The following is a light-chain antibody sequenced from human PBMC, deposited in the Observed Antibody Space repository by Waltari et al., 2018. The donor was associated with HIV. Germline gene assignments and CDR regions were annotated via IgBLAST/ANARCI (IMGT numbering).Light chain of an antibody. CDR2: DAS. CDR1: QNVGGNY. V-gene: IGKV3-20*01. Sequence: VLTQSPGTLSLSPGERATLSCRASQNVGGNYLAWYQQRPGQTPRLLIYDASSRATGIPDRCSGSGSGTDFTLTITRLEPEDFAVYYCQQYGSSPLFTFGPGTKVDI. J-gene: IGKJ3*01. CDR3: QQYGSSPLFT.